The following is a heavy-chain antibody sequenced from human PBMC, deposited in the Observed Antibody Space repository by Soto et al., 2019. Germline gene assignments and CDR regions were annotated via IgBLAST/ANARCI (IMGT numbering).Heavy chain of an antibody. D-gene: IGHD2-15*01. CDR3: ARDELRYCSGGSCYTQDYYYGMDV. CDR1: GGSISSYY. CDR2: IYYSGST. V-gene: IGHV4-59*01. Sequence: PSETLSLTCTVSGGSISSYYWSWIRQPPGKGLEWIGYIYYSGSTNYNPSLKSRVTISVDTSKNQFSLKLSSATAADTAVYYCARDELRYCSGGSCYTQDYYYGMDVWGRGPTVTVCS. J-gene: IGHJ6*02.